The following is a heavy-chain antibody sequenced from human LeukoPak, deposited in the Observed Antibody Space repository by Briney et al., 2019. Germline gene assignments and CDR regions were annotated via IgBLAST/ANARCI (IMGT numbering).Heavy chain of an antibody. V-gene: IGHV3-66*01. CDR2: IYSGGST. Sequence: GGSLRLSCAASGFTVSSNYMSWVRQAPGKGLEWVSVIYSGGSTYYADSVKGRFTISRDNSKNTLYLQMNSLRAEDTAVYYCARVFPQRGYSGYGPDCWGQGTLVTVSS. CDR1: GFTVSSNY. J-gene: IGHJ4*02. D-gene: IGHD5-12*01. CDR3: ARVFPQRGYSGYGPDC.